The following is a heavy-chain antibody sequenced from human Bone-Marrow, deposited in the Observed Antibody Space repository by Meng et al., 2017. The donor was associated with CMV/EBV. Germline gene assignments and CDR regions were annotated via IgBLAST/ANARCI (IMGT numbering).Heavy chain of an antibody. CDR1: GFSFSVYY. Sequence: AETLSLSCAASGFSFSVYYLSWIRQPPGKGLEWIGYIYYSGSTYYSPSLKSRVTISVDTSKIQFSLKLSSVTAADAAVYYCARDRSVEWLHLPVPYYYYGMDVWGQGTTVTVSS. CDR3: ARDRSVEWLHLPVPYYYYGMDV. D-gene: IGHD3-3*01. J-gene: IGHJ6*02. V-gene: IGHV4-59*12. CDR2: IYYSGST.